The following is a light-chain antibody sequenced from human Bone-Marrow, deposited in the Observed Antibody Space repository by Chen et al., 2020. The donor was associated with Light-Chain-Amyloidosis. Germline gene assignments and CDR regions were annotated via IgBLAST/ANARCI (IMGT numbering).Light chain of an antibody. CDR2: EVT. J-gene: IGLJ1*01. Sequence: QSALTQPASVSGSPGQSITISCTGTSSDVGGDNHVSWYQQHPDKAPKLRIYEVTIRPSWVPDRFSGSESDNTASLTISGLQTEDEADYFCSSYTITNTLVVGSGTRVTVL. CDR3: SSYTITNTLV. CDR1: SSDVGGDNH. V-gene: IGLV2-14*01.